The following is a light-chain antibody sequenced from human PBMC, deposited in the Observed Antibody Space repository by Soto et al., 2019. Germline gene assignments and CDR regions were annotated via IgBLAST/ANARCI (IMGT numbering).Light chain of an antibody. CDR3: QQYNSDST. Sequence: IPMTQSPSTLSASVGDRVTITCRASQSISIWLAWYQQKPGKAPKLLIYKASSLDSEVPSRFSGSGSGTEFTLTIHSLQPDDSATYYCQQYNSDSTFGQGTKVEIK. J-gene: IGKJ1*01. CDR1: QSISIW. V-gene: IGKV1-5*03. CDR2: KAS.